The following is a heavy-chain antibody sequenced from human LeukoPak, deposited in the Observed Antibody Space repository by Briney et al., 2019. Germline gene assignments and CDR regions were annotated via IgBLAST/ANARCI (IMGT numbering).Heavy chain of an antibody. CDR2: IYYSGST. D-gene: IGHD6-13*01. Sequence: SETLSLTCTVSGYSISSSSYYWGWIRQPPGKGLEWIGSIYYSGSTYYNPSLKSRVTISVDTSKNQFSLKLSSVTAADTAVYYCARLGSSWYVGYWGQGTLVTVSS. CDR3: ARLGSSWYVGY. V-gene: IGHV4-39*01. J-gene: IGHJ4*02. CDR1: GYSISSSSYY.